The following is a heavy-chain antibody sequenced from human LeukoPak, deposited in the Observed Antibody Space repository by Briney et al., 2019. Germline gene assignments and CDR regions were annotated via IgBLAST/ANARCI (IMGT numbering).Heavy chain of an antibody. V-gene: IGHV4-59*01. CDR2: IYYSGST. Sequence: SETLSLTCTVSGGSISSYYWSWIRQPPGKGLEWIGYIYYSGSTNYDPSLKSRVTISVDTSKNQFSLKLSSVTAADTAVYYCARDRRRYYYDSSGSLDAFDIWGQGTMVTVSS. CDR1: GGSISSYY. J-gene: IGHJ3*02. CDR3: ARDRRRYYYDSSGSLDAFDI. D-gene: IGHD3-22*01.